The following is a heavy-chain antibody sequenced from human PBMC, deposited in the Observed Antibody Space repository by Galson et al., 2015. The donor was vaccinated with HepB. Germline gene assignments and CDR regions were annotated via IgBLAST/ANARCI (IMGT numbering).Heavy chain of an antibody. J-gene: IGHJ4*02. Sequence: SLRLSCAASGFTFKSYGMHWVRQTPGKGLEWVAVIWFDGSNKYYADSVKGRFTISRDNSKNTLHLQMNSLRAEDTAVYYCARSEHRAEIVNTDVFVYWGQGTLVTASS. CDR1: GFTFKSYG. V-gene: IGHV3-33*01. D-gene: IGHD5-12*01. CDR2: IWFDGSNK. CDR3: ARSEHRAEIVNTDVFVY.